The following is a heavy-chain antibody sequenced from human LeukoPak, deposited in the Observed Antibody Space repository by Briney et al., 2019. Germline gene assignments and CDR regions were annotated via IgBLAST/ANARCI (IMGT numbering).Heavy chain of an antibody. CDR1: GFTFSSYA. CDR3: ARAPEWLLRGAFDI. D-gene: IGHD3-3*01. CDR2: ISYDGSNK. Sequence: PGGSLRLSCAASGFTFSSYAMHWVRQAPGKGLEWVAVISYDGSNKYYADSVKGRFTISRDNSKNTLYLHMNSLRAEDTAVYYCARAPEWLLRGAFDIWGQGTMVTVSS. J-gene: IGHJ3*02. V-gene: IGHV3-30-3*01.